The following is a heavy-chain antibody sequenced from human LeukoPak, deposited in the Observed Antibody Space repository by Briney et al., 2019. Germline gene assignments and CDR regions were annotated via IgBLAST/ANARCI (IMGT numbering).Heavy chain of an antibody. D-gene: IGHD3/OR15-3a*01. CDR2: IYSGGST. J-gene: IGHJ6*03. CDR3: ARGPGDWLGYYYYYMDV. Sequence: GGSLRLSCAASGFTVSSNYMSWVRQAPGKGLEWVSVIYSGGSTYYADSVKGRFTISRDNSKNTLYLQMTSLRAEDTAVYYCARGPGDWLGYYYYYMDVWGKGTTVTISS. V-gene: IGHV3-66*01. CDR1: GFTVSSNY.